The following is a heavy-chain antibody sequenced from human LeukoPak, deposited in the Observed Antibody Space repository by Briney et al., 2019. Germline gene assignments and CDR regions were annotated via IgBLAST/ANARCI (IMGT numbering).Heavy chain of an antibody. Sequence: GSSVKVSCKASGGTFSSYAISWVRQAPGQGLEWMGGIIPIFGTANYAQKFQGRVTITTDESTSTAYMELSSLRSEDTAVYYCARGGKDGYNEVPYYYYYMDVWGKGTTVTVSS. CDR3: ARGGKDGYNEVPYYYYYMDV. J-gene: IGHJ6*03. CDR1: GGTFSSYA. CDR2: IIPIFGTA. D-gene: IGHD5-24*01. V-gene: IGHV1-69*05.